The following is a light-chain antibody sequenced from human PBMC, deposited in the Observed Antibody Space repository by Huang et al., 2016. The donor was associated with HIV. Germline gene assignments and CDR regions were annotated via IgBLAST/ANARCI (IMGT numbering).Light chain of an antibody. V-gene: IGKV1-33*01. CDR2: DAS. CDR3: QHYDNLPLT. CDR1: QDITNY. Sequence: DIQMTQSPSSLSASVGDRVTITCQASQDITNYLNWYQQKPGKAPKLLIYDASNLETGVPARFSGSGSGTDFTCTISSLQPEDIATYYCQHYDNLPLTFGGGTKVEI. J-gene: IGKJ4*01.